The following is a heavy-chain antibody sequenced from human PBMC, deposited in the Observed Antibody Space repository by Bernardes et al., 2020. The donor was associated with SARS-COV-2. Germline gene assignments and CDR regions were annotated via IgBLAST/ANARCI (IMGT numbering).Heavy chain of an antibody. CDR1: GGFISSYF. D-gene: IGHD2-21*02. Sequence: SETLSLTCSVSGGFISSYFWSWIRQPPGKGLEWIGYIYYTGSTNYNPSLKSRVTMSIDTSKNQFSLKLSSVTAADTAVYYCATMTSSSIDIWGQGTMVTVSS. CDR3: ATMTSSSIDI. CDR2: IYYTGST. J-gene: IGHJ3*02. V-gene: IGHV4-59*01.